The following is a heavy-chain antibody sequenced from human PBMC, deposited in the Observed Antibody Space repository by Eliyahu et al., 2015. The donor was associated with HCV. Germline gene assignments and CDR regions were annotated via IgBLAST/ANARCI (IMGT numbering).Heavy chain of an antibody. CDR3: ARDYPYAD. Sequence: EVQLVESGGGLVQPGGSLRLSCAAPGFTVSTNYISWVRQAPGKGLEWVSVIYSDGSTYYTDSVKGRFTVSRDNSKNTLYLQMSSLRAGDTAVYYCARDYPYADWGQGTLVTVSS. V-gene: IGHV3-66*01. CDR2: IYSDGST. J-gene: IGHJ4*02. CDR1: GFTVSTNY. D-gene: IGHD3-16*02.